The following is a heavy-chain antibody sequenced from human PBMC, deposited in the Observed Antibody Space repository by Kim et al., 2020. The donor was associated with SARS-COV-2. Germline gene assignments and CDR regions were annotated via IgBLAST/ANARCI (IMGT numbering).Heavy chain of an antibody. Sequence: GGSLRLSCAASGFTFSSYGMHWVRQAPGKGLEWVAVISYDGSNKYYADSVKGRFTISRDNSKNTLYLQMNSLRAEDTAVYYCAKGGRRYSSGWDFRGFDYWGQGTLVTVSS. CDR3: AKGGRRYSSGWDFRGFDY. CDR2: ISYDGSNK. J-gene: IGHJ4*02. CDR1: GFTFSSYG. D-gene: IGHD6-19*01. V-gene: IGHV3-30*18.